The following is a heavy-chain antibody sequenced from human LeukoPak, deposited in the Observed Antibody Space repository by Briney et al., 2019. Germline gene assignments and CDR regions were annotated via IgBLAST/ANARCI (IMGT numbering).Heavy chain of an antibody. Sequence: QSGGSLRLSCAASGFTFSSYAMSWVRQAPGKGLEWVSAISGSGGSTYYADSVKGRFTISRDNSKNTLYLQMNSLRAEDTAVYYCAKASYSSGWYRQPIDYWGQGTLVTVSS. D-gene: IGHD6-19*01. CDR3: AKASYSSGWYRQPIDY. J-gene: IGHJ4*02. CDR1: GFTFSSYA. V-gene: IGHV3-23*01. CDR2: ISGSGGST.